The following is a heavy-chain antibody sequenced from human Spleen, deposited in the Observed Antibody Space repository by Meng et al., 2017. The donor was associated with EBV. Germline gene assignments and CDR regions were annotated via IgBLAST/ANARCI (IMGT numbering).Heavy chain of an antibody. D-gene: IGHD4-11*01. CDR1: GYNFIIYG. Sequence: QVQQVQSGSELKKPGASVKVSCKASGYNFIIYGINWVRQAPGQGLEWMGWINTHTGKPTYAQGFTGRFVFSLDTSVSTAYLQISSLKADDTAVYYCARERNPTTIEYWGQGTLVTVAS. V-gene: IGHV7-4-1*02. CDR3: ARERNPTTIEY. J-gene: IGHJ4*02. CDR2: INTHTGKP.